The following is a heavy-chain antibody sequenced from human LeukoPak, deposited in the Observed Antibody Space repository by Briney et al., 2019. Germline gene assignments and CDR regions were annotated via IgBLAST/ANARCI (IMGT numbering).Heavy chain of an antibody. CDR1: GGSISTYY. V-gene: IGHV4-59*08. J-gene: IGHJ4*02. CDR3: ARHGGSLGYFDY. CDR2: VYYSGTT. Sequence: SETLSLTCSVSGGSISTYYWSWIRQTPGKGLEWIGYVYYSGTTNYNPSLNERVTISSDTSKNQFSLNLRSVNVADTAIYYCARHGGSLGYFDYWGQGTLVTVSS. D-gene: IGHD1-26*01.